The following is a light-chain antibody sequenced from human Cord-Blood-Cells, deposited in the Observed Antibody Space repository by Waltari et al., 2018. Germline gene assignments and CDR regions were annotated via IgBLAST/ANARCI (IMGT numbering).Light chain of an antibody. CDR2: GAS. CDR1: QSVSSSY. J-gene: IGKJ3*01. Sequence: EIVMIQSQATLSLSPGQRATLSCRASQSVSSSYLSWYQQKPGPALRLIIYGASTRATGIPARFSGSGSGTDLTVTFSSLQPEDFAVYHCQQDYNLPFTLGPGTKGDIK. V-gene: IGKV3D-7*01. CDR3: QQDYNLPFT.